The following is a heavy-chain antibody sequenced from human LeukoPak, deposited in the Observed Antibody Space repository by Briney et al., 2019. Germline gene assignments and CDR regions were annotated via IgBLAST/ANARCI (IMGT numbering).Heavy chain of an antibody. D-gene: IGHD1-14*01. CDR2: IAYDGSRA. V-gene: IGHV3-33*01. Sequence: GGSMRLSSARSGFTFGGYGMHWFRQPPGKGLEWVAVIAYDGSRAFYADSVKGRFTISRDNSKNTMSVQMDDLRAEDSAVYYCTRYNNDHFDYWGQGTLVTVSS. J-gene: IGHJ4*02. CDR1: GFTFGGYG. CDR3: TRYNNDHFDY.